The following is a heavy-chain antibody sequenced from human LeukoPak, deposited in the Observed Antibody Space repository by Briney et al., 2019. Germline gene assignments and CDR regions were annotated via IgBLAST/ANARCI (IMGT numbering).Heavy chain of an antibody. CDR2: INPNSGGT. D-gene: IGHD6-19*01. V-gene: IGHV1-2*02. CDR1: GYTFTGYY. Sequence: GASVKVSCEASGYTFTGYYMHWVRQAPGQGLEWMGWINPNSGGTNYAQKFQGRVTMTRDTSITTAYMELSSLRSDDTAVYYCARDLPSPGISVADDYWGQGTLVTVSS. CDR3: ARDLPSPGISVADDY. J-gene: IGHJ4*02.